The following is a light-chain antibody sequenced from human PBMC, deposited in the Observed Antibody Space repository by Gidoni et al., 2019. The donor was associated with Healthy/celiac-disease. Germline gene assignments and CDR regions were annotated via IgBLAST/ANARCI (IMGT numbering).Light chain of an antibody. Sequence: DIQISQCPSSLSASVGDRVTITCRASQSISSYLNWYQQKPGEAPKLLIYAASSLKSGVPSRFSGSGSGTDFTLTISSMQPEDVATYYCQQSYSTPSWTFGQGTKVEIK. J-gene: IGKJ1*01. V-gene: IGKV1-39*01. CDR1: QSISSY. CDR2: AAS. CDR3: QQSYSTPSWT.